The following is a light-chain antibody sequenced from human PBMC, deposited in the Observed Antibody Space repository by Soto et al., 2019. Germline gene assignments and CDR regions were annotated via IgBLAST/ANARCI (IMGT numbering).Light chain of an antibody. Sequence: IVLTQSPGTLSLSPGERATLSCRASQAFSNIYLAWYQQKPDQAPRLLIYGASYRATGIPDRFSGSGSGTDFTLTISRLEPEDFAVYYCQQYGVSRFTFGPGTKVDLK. CDR2: GAS. V-gene: IGKV3-20*01. CDR1: QAFSNIY. CDR3: QQYGVSRFT. J-gene: IGKJ3*01.